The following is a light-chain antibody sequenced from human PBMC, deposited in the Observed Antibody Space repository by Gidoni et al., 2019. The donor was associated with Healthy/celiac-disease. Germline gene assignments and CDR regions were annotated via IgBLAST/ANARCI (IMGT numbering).Light chain of an antibody. CDR3: QQYGSSPSLT. CDR2: GAS. V-gene: IGKV3-20*01. Sequence: EIVLTPSPGTLSLSPGERATLSCRASQSVSSSYLAWYQQQHGQAPRILIYGASSRATGIPDRFSGSGSGTDFTLTISRREPEDFAVYYCQQYGSSPSLTFGGGTKVEIK. J-gene: IGKJ4*01. CDR1: QSVSSSY.